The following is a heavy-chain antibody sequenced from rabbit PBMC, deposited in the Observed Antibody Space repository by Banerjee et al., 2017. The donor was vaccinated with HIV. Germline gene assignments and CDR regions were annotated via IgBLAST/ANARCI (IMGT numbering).Heavy chain of an antibody. V-gene: IGHV1S45*01. CDR3: ARVTGSVWGVGFGL. J-gene: IGHJ4*01. D-gene: IGHD4-1*01. CDR1: GFSFSSSSW. Sequence: QEQLEESGGDLVKPEGSLTLTCTASGFSFSSSSWICWVRQAPGKGLEWIAWMNNGDGSTYYASWAKGRFTVSRTSSTTVTLQMTSLTAADTATYFCARVTGSVWGVGFGLWGPGTLVTVS. CDR2: MNNGDGST.